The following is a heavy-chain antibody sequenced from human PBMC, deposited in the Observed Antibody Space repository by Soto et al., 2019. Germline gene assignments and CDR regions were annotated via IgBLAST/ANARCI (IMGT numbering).Heavy chain of an antibody. CDR3: ARHGVAGADHNWFGP. V-gene: IGHV4-4*02. D-gene: IGHD6-19*01. J-gene: IGHJ5*02. CDR2: IYHSGST. CDR1: DCYRSRSSW. Sequence: SVTMSLTCGSADCYRSRSSWLIWVRPPPGKGLEWIGEIYHSGSTNYNPSLKSRVTISVDKSKNQCSLKLSSVTAADTAVYYCARHGVAGADHNWFGPCGQG.